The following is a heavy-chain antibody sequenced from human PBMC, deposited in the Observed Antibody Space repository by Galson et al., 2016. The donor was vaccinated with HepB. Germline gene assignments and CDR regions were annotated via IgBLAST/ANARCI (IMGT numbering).Heavy chain of an antibody. Sequence: SVKVSCKASGYTFTSYGISWVRQAPGQGLEWMGWISGYKSNTNYAQKLQGRLTMTTDTSTSTAYMELRSLRSDDTAVYYCARDRRSLYRDSWGQGTLVTVSS. J-gene: IGHJ4*02. V-gene: IGHV1-18*01. CDR2: ISGYKSNT. CDR3: ARDRRSLYRDS. CDR1: GYTFTSYG. D-gene: IGHD3-16*02.